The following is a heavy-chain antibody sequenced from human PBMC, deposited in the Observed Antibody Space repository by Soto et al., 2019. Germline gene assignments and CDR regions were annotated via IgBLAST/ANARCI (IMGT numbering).Heavy chain of an antibody. J-gene: IGHJ5*02. V-gene: IGHV1-18*04. D-gene: IGHD3-16*01. CDR2: ISGYNGKA. Sequence: QVQLVQSGAEVKKPGASFKVSCKTSGYTFTSFGVSWVRQVPGQGLEWMGWISGYNGKAKYAQALQGRVTMTADTSRSFFYREERGLKSEHTAFYFWARNKMIDVFVWGTYNHWGQG. CDR1: GYTFTSFG. CDR3: ARNKMIDVFVWGTYNH.